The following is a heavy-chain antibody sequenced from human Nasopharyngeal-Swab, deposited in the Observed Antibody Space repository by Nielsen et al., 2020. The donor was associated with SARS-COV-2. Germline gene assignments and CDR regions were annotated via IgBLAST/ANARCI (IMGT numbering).Heavy chain of an antibody. Sequence: GGSLRLSCAASGFTFADYAMHWVRHAPGKGLEWVSGISWNSGSIGYADSVKGRFTISRDNAKNSLYLQMNSLRAEDTALYYCAKDGWSYGYLYYYDYMDVWGKGTTVTVSS. V-gene: IGHV3-9*01. CDR2: ISWNSGSI. J-gene: IGHJ6*03. CDR3: AKDGWSYGYLYYYDYMDV. CDR1: GFTFADYA. D-gene: IGHD5-18*01.